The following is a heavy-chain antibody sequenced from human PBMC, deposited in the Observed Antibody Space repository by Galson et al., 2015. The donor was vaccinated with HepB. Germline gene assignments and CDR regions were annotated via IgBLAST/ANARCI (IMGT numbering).Heavy chain of an antibody. CDR2: ISYDGSNK. J-gene: IGHJ3*02. CDR1: GFTFSSYA. Sequence: SLRLSCAASGFTFSSYAMHWVRQAPGKGLEWVAVISYDGSNKYYADSVKGRFTISRDNSKNTLYLQMNSLRAEDTAVYYCARGPDPRIAGGRAFDIWGQGTMVTVSS. CDR3: ARGPDPRIAGGRAFDI. V-gene: IGHV3-30-3*01. D-gene: IGHD1-26*01.